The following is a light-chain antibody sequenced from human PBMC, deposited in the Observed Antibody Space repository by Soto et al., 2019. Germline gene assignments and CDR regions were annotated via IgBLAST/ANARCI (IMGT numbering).Light chain of an antibody. CDR1: QSVSSY. CDR2: DAS. CDR3: QQRSNWPPLT. V-gene: IGKV3-11*01. Sequence: ETVLTQSPATLSLSPGERATLSHRASQSVSSYLAWYQQKPGQAPRLLIYDASNRATGIPARFSGSGSGTDFTLTISSLEPEDFAVYYCQQRSNWPPLTFGGGTRVEIK. J-gene: IGKJ4*01.